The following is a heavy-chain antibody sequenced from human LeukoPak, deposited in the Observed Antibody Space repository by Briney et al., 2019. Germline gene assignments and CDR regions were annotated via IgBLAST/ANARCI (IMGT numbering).Heavy chain of an antibody. Sequence: PSEALSLTCTVSGGSISSGDYYWSWIRQPPGKGLEWIGYFYYSGSTYYNPSLKSRVTISVDTSKNQFSLKLSSVTAADTAVYYCAREKTRNHDFDYWGQGTLVTVSS. D-gene: IGHD1-14*01. CDR2: FYYSGST. CDR3: AREKTRNHDFDY. CDR1: GGSISSGDYY. V-gene: IGHV4-30-4*01. J-gene: IGHJ4*02.